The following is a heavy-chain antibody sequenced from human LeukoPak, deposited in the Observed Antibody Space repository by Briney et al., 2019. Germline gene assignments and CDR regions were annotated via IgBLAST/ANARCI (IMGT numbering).Heavy chain of an antibody. V-gene: IGHV4-4*02. CDR3: ASQFGEGLYDY. D-gene: IGHD3-10*01. CDR2: TFHSGST. J-gene: IGHJ4*02. CDR1: GASISNSNW. Sequence: SETLSLTCAVSGASISNSNWWSWARQPPGKGLEWIGETFHSGSTNYNPSLKSRVSISVDKSKNRFSLRLSSVTAADTAVYYCASQFGEGLYDYWGQGTLVTVSS.